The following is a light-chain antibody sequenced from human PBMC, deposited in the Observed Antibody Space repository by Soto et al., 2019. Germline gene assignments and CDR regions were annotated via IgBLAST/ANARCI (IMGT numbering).Light chain of an antibody. J-gene: IGKJ1*01. Sequence: AIRMTQSPSSFSASTGDRVTITCRASQDISSYLAWYQLKPGKAPNLLIYAASTLQSGVPSRFSGSGSGTDCTLTISCLQSEDFATYYCQQYYNYPWAFGQGTKVEIK. CDR2: AAS. V-gene: IGKV1-8*01. CDR1: QDISSY. CDR3: QQYYNYPWA.